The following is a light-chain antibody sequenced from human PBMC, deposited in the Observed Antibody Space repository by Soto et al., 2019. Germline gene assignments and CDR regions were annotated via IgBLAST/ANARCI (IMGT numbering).Light chain of an antibody. CDR1: SSNIGAGFD. V-gene: IGLV1-40*01. J-gene: IGLJ1*01. CDR3: QSYDSGLSTYV. CDR2: GNT. Sequence: QSVLTQPPSVSGAPGQRVTISCTGRSSNIGAGFDVHWYQQLPGTAPKLLMYGNTNRPSGVPDRFSGSKSGTSASLAITGLQAEDEADYYCQSYDSGLSTYVFGTGTKLTVL.